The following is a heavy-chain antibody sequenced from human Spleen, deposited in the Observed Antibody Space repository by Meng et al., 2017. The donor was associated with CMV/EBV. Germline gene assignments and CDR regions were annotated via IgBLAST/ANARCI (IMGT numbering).Heavy chain of an antibody. D-gene: IGHD3-22*01. J-gene: IGHJ4*02. CDR1: GYTSTGTY. Sequence: QVGLVESGGEGEKPAASVQVFCKESGYTSTGTYMHWVRQAPGQGLVGLGWINPNLVGTNYAQKFQGRVITTRDTSKNQFSLKLSSVTAADTAVYYCASQGYGNSGYQLSDYWGQGTLVTVSS. CDR2: INPNLVGT. V-gene: IGHV1-2*02. CDR3: ASQGYGNSGYQLSDY.